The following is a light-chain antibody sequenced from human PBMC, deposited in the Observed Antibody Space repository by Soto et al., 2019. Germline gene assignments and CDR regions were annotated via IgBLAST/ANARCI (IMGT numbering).Light chain of an antibody. V-gene: IGKV1-5*03. CDR3: QQYEIYPLT. CDR2: EAS. Sequence: IQMTQSPSTLSASVGDRVTITCRASQKINTWVAWYQQRPGKAPQLLIYEASSLEPGVQSRFGGSGSGTDFTLTISSLQPDDFATYYCQQYEIYPLTFGGGTHVE. J-gene: IGKJ4*01. CDR1: QKINTW.